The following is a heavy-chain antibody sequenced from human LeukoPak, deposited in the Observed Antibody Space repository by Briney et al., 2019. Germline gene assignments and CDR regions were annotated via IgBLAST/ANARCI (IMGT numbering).Heavy chain of an antibody. CDR2: IYHSGST. Sequence: SQTLSLTCAVSGGSISSGGYSWSWIRQPQGKGLEWIGYIYHSGSTYYNPSLKSRVTISVDRSKNQFSLKLSSVTAADTDVYYCATSTIFGPSVVDDAFDIWGQGTMVTVSS. V-gene: IGHV4-30-2*01. CDR1: GGSISSGGYS. D-gene: IGHD3-3*01. J-gene: IGHJ3*02. CDR3: ATSTIFGPSVVDDAFDI.